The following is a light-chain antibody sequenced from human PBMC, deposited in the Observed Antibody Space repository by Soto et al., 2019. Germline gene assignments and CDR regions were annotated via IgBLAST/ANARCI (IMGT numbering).Light chain of an antibody. CDR1: HSDVGGFDY. V-gene: IGLV2-14*03. CDR3: VSYTSRTNLVV. Sequence: QSVLIQPASVSESPGQSITISCTGTHSDVGGFDYVSWFQQYPGRAPKLLIFDVRDRPSGVSDRFSGSKSGATASLTISGLQADDEADYYCVSYTSRTNLVVFGTGTKLIVL. J-gene: IGLJ2*01. CDR2: DVR.